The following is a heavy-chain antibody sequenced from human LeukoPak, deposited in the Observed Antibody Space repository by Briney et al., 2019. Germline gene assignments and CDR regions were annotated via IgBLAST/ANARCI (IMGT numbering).Heavy chain of an antibody. CDR2: ISGSGGST. J-gene: IGHJ4*02. V-gene: IGHV3-23*01. Sequence: GGSLRLSCAASGFTFSSYGMSWVRQAPGKGLEWVSAISGSGGSTYYADSVKGRFTISRDNAKNSLYLQMNSLRAEDTAVYYCARRPYYYDSLDYWGQGTLVTVSS. D-gene: IGHD3-22*01. CDR3: ARRPYYYDSLDY. CDR1: GFTFSSYG.